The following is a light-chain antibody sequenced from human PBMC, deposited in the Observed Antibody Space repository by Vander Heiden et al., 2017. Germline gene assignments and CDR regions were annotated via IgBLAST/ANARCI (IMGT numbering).Light chain of an antibody. V-gene: IGKV4-1*01. J-gene: IGKJ4*01. CDR2: WAS. CDR1: QSVLWHSNKKNY. CDR3: QQYYSSPLT. Sequence: DIVMTQSLVSLPVSLGARATINCKSSQSVLWHSNKKNYLAWYRQKPGQPPKVLIYWASTRKSGVPGRCSGSESKTDITLTISSLQAEDMADYYYQQYYSSPLTFGEGTKVEIK.